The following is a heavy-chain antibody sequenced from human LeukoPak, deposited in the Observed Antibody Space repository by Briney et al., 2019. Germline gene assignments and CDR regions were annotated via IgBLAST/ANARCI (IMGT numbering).Heavy chain of an antibody. D-gene: IGHD4-17*01. CDR3: ARESPRSTVTTRFDY. CDR1: GGSISSDGYC. J-gene: IGHJ4*02. V-gene: IGHV4-31*03. Sequence: SQTLSLTCSVSGGSISSDGYCWSWIRQLPGKGLEWIGYIYHRGNTHYNPSLKSRITMSVDTSKSQFSLKLSSVTAADTAVYYCARESPRSTVTTRFDYWGQGSLVTVSS. CDR2: IYHRGNT.